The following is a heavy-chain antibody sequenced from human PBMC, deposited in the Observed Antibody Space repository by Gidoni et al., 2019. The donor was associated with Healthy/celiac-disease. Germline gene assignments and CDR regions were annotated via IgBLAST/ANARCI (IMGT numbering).Heavy chain of an antibody. D-gene: IGHD1-26*01. J-gene: IGHJ3*02. V-gene: IGHV3-23*01. CDR3: ARPSYSGSYSAFDI. Sequence: FTISRDNSKNTLYLQMNSLRAEDTAVYYCARPSYSGSYSAFDIWGQGTMVTVSS.